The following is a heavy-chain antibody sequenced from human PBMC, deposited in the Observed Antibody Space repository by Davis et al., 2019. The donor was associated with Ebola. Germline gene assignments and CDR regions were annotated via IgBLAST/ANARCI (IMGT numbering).Heavy chain of an antibody. V-gene: IGHV1-46*01. Sequence: ASVKVSCKASGYTFAAHYIHWVRQAPGQGLEWMGRINPIGGTTTYAQKFQGRATMTRDTSTSTVYMELSSLRFEDTAVYYCARDPESGDGLPFDYWGQGTLITVSS. J-gene: IGHJ4*02. CDR1: GYTFAAHY. CDR2: INPIGGTT. CDR3: ARDPESGDGLPFDY. D-gene: IGHD5-24*01.